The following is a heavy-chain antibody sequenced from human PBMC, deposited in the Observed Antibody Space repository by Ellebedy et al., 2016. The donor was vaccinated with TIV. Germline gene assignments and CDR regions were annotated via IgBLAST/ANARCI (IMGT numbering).Heavy chain of an antibody. Sequence: PGGSLRLSCAASGFTFSSHAMYWVRQAPDKGLEWVAVISYHGSNKYYADSVKCRFTISRDNLKNMVYLQMSSLRDEDTAVYYCAKRRDQWQVPDAFDIWGQGTTVIVSS. D-gene: IGHD6-19*01. CDR1: GFTFSSHA. CDR3: AKRRDQWQVPDAFDI. J-gene: IGHJ3*02. CDR2: ISYHGSNK. V-gene: IGHV3-30-3*02.